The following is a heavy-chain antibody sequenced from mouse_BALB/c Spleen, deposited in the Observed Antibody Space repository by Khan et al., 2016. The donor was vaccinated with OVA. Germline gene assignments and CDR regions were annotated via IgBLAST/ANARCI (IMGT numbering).Heavy chain of an antibody. CDR2: ISSDGDYT. D-gene: IGHD2-2*01. J-gene: IGHJ3*01. CDR1: GFTFSTYA. Sequence: EVELVESGGGLVKPGGSLKLSCAASGFTFSTYAMPWVRQTPEKRLEWVATISSDGDYTYYPDNVTGRFTISRDNAKNTLYLQMSSLRSEDTAMYSSAKSPYGYFDYWGQGTLVTVSA. CDR3: AKSPYGYFDY. V-gene: IGHV5-9-3*01.